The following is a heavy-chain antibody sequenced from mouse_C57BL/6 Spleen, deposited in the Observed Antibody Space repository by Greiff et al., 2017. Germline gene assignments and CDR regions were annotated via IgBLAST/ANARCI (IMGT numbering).Heavy chain of an antibody. D-gene: IGHD2-1*01. Sequence: VQLQQPGAELVKPGASVKMSCKASGYTFTSYWITWVKQRPGQGLEWIGDIYPGSGSTNYNEKFKSKATLTVDTSSSTAYMQLSSLTSEDSAVYYCARWNGNYGCFDYWGQGTTLTVSS. V-gene: IGHV1-55*01. CDR1: GYTFTSYW. J-gene: IGHJ2*01. CDR3: ARWNGNYGCFDY. CDR2: IYPGSGST.